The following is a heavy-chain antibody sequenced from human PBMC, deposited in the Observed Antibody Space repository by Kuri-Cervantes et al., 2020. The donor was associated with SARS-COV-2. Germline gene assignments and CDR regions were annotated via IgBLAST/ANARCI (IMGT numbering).Heavy chain of an antibody. Sequence: PLYSESFSGYQWSWIRQTPGMGMVCLGESNDSGATEYNPCLTGRDIVSMDKSKTHSSLKLSSVTAADTAVYYCARGITIFGVVMDLGWFDPRGQGTLVTVSS. J-gene: IGHJ5*02. V-gene: IGHV4-34*01. CDR3: ARGITIFGVVMDLGWFDP. D-gene: IGHD3-3*01. CDR2: SNDSGAT. CDR1: SESFSGYQ.